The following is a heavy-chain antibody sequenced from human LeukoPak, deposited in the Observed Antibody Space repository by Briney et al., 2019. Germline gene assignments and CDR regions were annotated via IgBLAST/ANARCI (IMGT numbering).Heavy chain of an antibody. V-gene: IGHV3-53*01. CDR3: ARRTRDSSWYRSWFDP. CDR1: GFTVSSNY. J-gene: IGHJ5*02. Sequence: GGSLRLSCAASGFTVSSNYMSWVRQAPGKGLEWVSLIYSGGSTYYADSVKGRFTISRDNSKNTLYLQMNSLRAEDTAVYYCARRTRDSSWYRSWFDPWGQGTLVTVSS. D-gene: IGHD6-13*01. CDR2: IYSGGST.